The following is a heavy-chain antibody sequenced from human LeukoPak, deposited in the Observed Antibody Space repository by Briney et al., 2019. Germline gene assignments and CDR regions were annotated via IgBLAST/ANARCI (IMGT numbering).Heavy chain of an antibody. Sequence: GGSLRLSCAASGFTFSSYAMHWVRQAPGKGLEWVAVISYDGSNKYYADSVKGRFTISRDNSKNTLYLQMNSLRAEDTAVYYCAKDIVVVVAATGVVFDYWGQGTLVTVSS. CDR1: GFTFSSYA. D-gene: IGHD2-15*01. V-gene: IGHV3-30-3*01. J-gene: IGHJ4*02. CDR2: ISYDGSNK. CDR3: AKDIVVVVAATGVVFDY.